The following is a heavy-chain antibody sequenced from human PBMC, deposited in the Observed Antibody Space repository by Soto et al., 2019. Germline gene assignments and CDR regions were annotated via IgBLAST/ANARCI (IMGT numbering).Heavy chain of an antibody. D-gene: IGHD3-10*01. J-gene: IGHJ4*02. CDR3: SRGLGSGDY. CDR2: INPNGGST. CDR1: GYTFTSYY. Sequence: QVQLVQYGAEVKNPGASVTVSCRASGYTFTSYYIHWVRQAPGQGLEWMAIINPNGGSTNYAQRFQGRVTVTRDTSTSIVYMELSSLRSEDTAVYYCSRGLGSGDYWGQGTLVTVSS. V-gene: IGHV1-46*03.